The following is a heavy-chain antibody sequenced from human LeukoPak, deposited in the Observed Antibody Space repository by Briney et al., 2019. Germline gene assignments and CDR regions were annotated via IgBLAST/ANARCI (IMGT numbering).Heavy chain of an antibody. V-gene: IGHV3-23*01. CDR3: AKDVTIFGVVSLDY. J-gene: IGHJ4*02. D-gene: IGHD3-3*01. CDR1: GFTFSSYA. CDR2: ISGSGGST. Sequence: GGSLRLSCAASGFTFSSYAMSWVRQAPGKGLEWVSAISGSGGSTYYADSVKGRFTISRDNSKNTLYLQMNGLRAEDTAVYYCAKDVTIFGVVSLDYRGQGTLVTVSS.